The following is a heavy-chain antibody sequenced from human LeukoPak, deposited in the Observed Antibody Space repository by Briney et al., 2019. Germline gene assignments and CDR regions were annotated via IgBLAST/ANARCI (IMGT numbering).Heavy chain of an antibody. V-gene: IGHV3-49*04. CDR2: IRSKAYGGTT. CDR3: TRVRSGNDFDY. D-gene: IGHD3-10*01. J-gene: IGHJ4*02. Sequence: PGRSLRLAWTTSGFTFGDYAMSWVRQAPGKGLEWVGFIRSKAYGGTTQYAASVKGRFTISRDDSKSIAYLQMSSLKTEDTAVYYCTRVRSGNDFDYWGQGTLVTVSS. CDR1: GFTFGDYA.